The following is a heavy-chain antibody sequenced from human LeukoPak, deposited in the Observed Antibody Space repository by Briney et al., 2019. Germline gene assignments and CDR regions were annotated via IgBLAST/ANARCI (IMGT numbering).Heavy chain of an antibody. Sequence: ASVKVSCKASGYTFTSYGISWVRQAPGQGLEWMGWISAYNGNTNYAQKLQGRVTMNTDTSTSTAYMELRSLRSDDTAVYYCARPALLWFGELYDYWGQGTLVTVSS. CDR1: GYTFTSYG. D-gene: IGHD3-10*01. CDR2: ISAYNGNT. V-gene: IGHV1-18*01. CDR3: ARPALLWFGELYDY. J-gene: IGHJ4*02.